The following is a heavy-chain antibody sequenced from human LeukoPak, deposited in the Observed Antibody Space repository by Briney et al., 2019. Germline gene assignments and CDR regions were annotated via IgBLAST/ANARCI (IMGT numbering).Heavy chain of an antibody. Sequence: ASVKVSCKASGYTFTGYYMHWVRQAPGQGLEWMGWISAYNGNTNYAQKLQGRVTMTTDTSTSTAYMELRSLRSDDTAVYYCARDKLVDTATPDYWGQGTLVTVSS. CDR1: GYTFTGYY. J-gene: IGHJ4*02. CDR2: ISAYNGNT. CDR3: ARDKLVDTATPDY. D-gene: IGHD5-18*01. V-gene: IGHV1-18*04.